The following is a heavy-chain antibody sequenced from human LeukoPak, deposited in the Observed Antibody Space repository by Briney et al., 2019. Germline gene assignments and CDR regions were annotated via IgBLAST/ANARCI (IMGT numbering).Heavy chain of an antibody. CDR3: ARGREFNDAFDI. CDR2: MNPNSGNT. Sequence: ASVKVSCKASGYTFTSYDIDWVRQATGQGLEWMGWMNPNSGNTGYAQKFQGRVTITRNTSISTAYMELSSLRSEDTAVYYCARGREFNDAFDIWGQGTMVTVSS. V-gene: IGHV1-8*03. CDR1: GYTFTSYD. J-gene: IGHJ3*02.